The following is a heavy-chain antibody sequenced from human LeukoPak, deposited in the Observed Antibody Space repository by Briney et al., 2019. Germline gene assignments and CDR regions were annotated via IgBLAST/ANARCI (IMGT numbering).Heavy chain of an antibody. CDR2: IYYSGST. D-gene: IGHD3-16*01. V-gene: IGHV4-61*01. CDR1: GGSVSNDNYY. Sequence: PSETLSLTCTVSGGSVSNDNYYWSWIRQPPGKGLEWIGYIYYSGSTNYNPSLKSRVTISVDTSKNQFSLKLTSVTAADTAVYYCARVGGSNWFDPWGQGTLVTVSS. CDR3: ARVGGSNWFDP. J-gene: IGHJ5*02.